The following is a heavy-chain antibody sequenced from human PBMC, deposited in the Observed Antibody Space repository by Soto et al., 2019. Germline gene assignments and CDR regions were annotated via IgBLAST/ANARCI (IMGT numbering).Heavy chain of an antibody. Sequence: PGGSLRLSCAASGFTFSSYGMHWVRQAPGKGLEWVAVISYDGSNKYYADSVKGRFTISRDNSKNTLYLQMNSLRAEDTAVYYCAKSSMYGSGAPRYGMDVWGQGTTVTVSS. CDR1: GFTFSSYG. D-gene: IGHD3-10*01. V-gene: IGHV3-30*18. CDR2: ISYDGSNK. CDR3: AKSSMYGSGAPRYGMDV. J-gene: IGHJ6*02.